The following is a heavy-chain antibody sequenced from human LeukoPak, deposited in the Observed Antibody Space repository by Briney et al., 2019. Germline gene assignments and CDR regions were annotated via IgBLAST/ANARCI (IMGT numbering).Heavy chain of an antibody. J-gene: IGHJ5*02. CDR1: GYTFTGYY. CDR3: ASYFYGSGSLNWFDP. Sequence: GASVKVSCKASGYTFTGYYMHWVRQAPGQGLEWMGWINPNSGGTNDAQKFQGRVTMTRDTSISTAYMELSRLRSDDTAVYYCASYFYGSGSLNWFDPWGQGTLVTVSS. D-gene: IGHD3-10*01. CDR2: INPNSGGT. V-gene: IGHV1-2*02.